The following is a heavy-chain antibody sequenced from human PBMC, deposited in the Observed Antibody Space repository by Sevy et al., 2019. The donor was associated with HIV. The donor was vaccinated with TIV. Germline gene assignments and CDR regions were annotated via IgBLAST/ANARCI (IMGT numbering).Heavy chain of an antibody. Sequence: RGYLRLSCAASGFTVNSNYMTWVRQAPGKGLEGVSVIHSDDTTYHADSVKDRFTISRDNFKNTLYLHMSSLRAEDTAVYYCARGKSGYGYALNYWGQGTLVTVSS. J-gene: IGHJ4*02. CDR3: ARGKSGYGYALNY. D-gene: IGHD5-18*01. CDR2: IHSDDTT. V-gene: IGHV3-66*01. CDR1: GFTVNSNY.